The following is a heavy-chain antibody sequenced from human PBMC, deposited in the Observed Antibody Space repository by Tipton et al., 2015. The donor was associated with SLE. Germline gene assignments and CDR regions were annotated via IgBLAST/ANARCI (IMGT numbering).Heavy chain of an antibody. J-gene: IGHJ5*02. Sequence: LRLSCTVSGGSISSYYWSWIRQPPGKGLEWIGYIYYSGSTNYNPSLKSRVTISVDTSKNQFSLKLSSVTAADTAVYYCARGGDYGWNWFDPWGQGTLVTVSS. CDR3: ARGGDYGWNWFDP. CDR2: IYYSGST. V-gene: IGHV4-59*01. CDR1: GGSISSYY. D-gene: IGHD4-17*01.